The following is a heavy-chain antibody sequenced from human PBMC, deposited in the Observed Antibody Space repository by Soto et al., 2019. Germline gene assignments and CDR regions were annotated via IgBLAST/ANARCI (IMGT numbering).Heavy chain of an antibody. J-gene: IGHJ3*02. CDR2: IYWDDDK. D-gene: IGHD3-22*01. CDR1: GFSLSTSGEG. CDR3: AHSPSRYYYDTSGYPYDTFDI. Sequence: SGPTLVNPTQTLTLTCTFSGFSLSTSGEGVGWIRQPPGKALEWLALIYWDDDKRYSPSLKSRLTITKDTSKNQVVPTMTNMDPVDTGTYYCAHSPSRYYYDTSGYPYDTFDIWGQGTMVTVSS. V-gene: IGHV2-5*02.